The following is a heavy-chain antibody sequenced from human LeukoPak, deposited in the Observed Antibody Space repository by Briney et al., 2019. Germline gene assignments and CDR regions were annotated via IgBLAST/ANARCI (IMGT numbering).Heavy chain of an antibody. CDR3: ARDGTAVVVVAATHRAFDI. J-gene: IGHJ3*02. V-gene: IGHV1-69*05. D-gene: IGHD2-15*01. CDR2: IIPIFGTA. Sequence: SVKVSCKASGGTFSSYAISWVRQAPGQGLEWMGRIIPIFGTANYAQKFQGRVTITTDESTSTAYMELSSLRSEDTAVYYCARDGTAVVVVAATHRAFDIWGQGTMVTVPS. CDR1: GGTFSSYA.